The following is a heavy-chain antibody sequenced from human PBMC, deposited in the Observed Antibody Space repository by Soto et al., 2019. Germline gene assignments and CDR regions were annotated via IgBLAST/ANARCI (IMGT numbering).Heavy chain of an antibody. CDR2: ISSSSSYT. CDR3: ARILLGAAAGIIDY. D-gene: IGHD6-13*01. J-gene: IGHJ4*02. Sequence: PGGSLRLSCAASGFTFGDYYMSWIRQAPGTGLEWVSYISSSSSYTNYADSVKGRFTISRDNAQNSLYLQVNSLRAEDTAVYYCARILLGAAAGIIDYWGQGTPVTVSS. CDR1: GFTFGDYY. V-gene: IGHV3-11*03.